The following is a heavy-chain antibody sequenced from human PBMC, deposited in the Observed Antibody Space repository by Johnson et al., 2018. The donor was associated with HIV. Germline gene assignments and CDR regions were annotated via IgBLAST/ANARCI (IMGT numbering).Heavy chain of an antibody. Sequence: QLVESGGGVVQPGRSLRLSCAASGFTFSSYAMHWVRQAPGKGLEWVAVISYDGSNKYYADSVKGRFTISRDNSKNTLYLQMNSLRAEDTAVYYCARDWSLNSREVAFDIWGQGTMVTVSS. J-gene: IGHJ3*02. V-gene: IGHV3-30-3*01. CDR2: ISYDGSNK. CDR3: ARDWSLNSREVAFDI. CDR1: GFTFSSYA. D-gene: IGHD1-26*01.